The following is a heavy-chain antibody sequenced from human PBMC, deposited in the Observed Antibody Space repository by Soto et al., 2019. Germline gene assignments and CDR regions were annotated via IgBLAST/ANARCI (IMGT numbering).Heavy chain of an antibody. CDR2: INPNSGGT. Sequence: ASVRSCKASGYTFTGYYMHWVRQAPGQGLEWMGWINPNSGGTNYAQKFQGRVTMTRDTSISTAYMELSRLRSDDTAVYYCARLGRYFDWLPYGMDVWGQGTTVTV. V-gene: IGHV1-2*02. D-gene: IGHD3-9*01. J-gene: IGHJ6*02. CDR1: GYTFTGYY. CDR3: ARLGRYFDWLPYGMDV.